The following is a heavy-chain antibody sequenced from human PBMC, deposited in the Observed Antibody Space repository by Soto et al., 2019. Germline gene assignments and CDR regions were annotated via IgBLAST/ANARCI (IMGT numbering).Heavy chain of an antibody. D-gene: IGHD3-22*01. Sequence: DVQLLESGGGLVHPGGSLRLSCAASGFTFSTYAMNWVRQAPGTGLEWVSTISSSGGSTYYADSVKGRFTISRDNSKNTLYLQMNSLRAEDTAVYYCAKGDRGVDYWGQGTLVTVSS. CDR2: ISSSGGST. CDR1: GFTFSTYA. CDR3: AKGDRGVDY. J-gene: IGHJ4*02. V-gene: IGHV3-23*01.